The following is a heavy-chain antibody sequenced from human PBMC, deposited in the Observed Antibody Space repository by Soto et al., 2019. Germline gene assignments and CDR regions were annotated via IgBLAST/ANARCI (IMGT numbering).Heavy chain of an antibody. CDR2: ISGSGGST. CDR1: GFTFSSYA. D-gene: IGHD4-17*01. J-gene: IGHJ5*02. CDR3: AKDPDYGDPDPPSWFDP. Sequence: EVQLLESVGGLVQPGGSLRLSCAASGFTFSSYAMSWVRQAPGKGLEWVSAISGSGGSTYYADSVKGRFTISRDNSKNTLYLQMNSLRAEDTAVYYCAKDPDYGDPDPPSWFDPWGQGTLVTVSS. V-gene: IGHV3-23*01.